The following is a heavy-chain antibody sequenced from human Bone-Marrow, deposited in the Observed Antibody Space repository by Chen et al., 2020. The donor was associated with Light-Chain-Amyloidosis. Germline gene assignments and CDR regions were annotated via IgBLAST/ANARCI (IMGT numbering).Heavy chain of an antibody. Sequence: QVDMVESGGNLVKPGGSLRLSCVVSGFTISDYYMTWIRQAPGKGLEWISSVSGSGMTLSHADSLKGRFTISRDLAKNSLHLQMNNLRVEDSAVYYCVRGPRAPGMDVWGQGTTVIVS. CDR1: GFTISDYY. D-gene: IGHD3-10*01. CDR2: VSGSGMTL. V-gene: IGHV3-11*01. CDR3: VRGPRAPGMDV. J-gene: IGHJ6*02.